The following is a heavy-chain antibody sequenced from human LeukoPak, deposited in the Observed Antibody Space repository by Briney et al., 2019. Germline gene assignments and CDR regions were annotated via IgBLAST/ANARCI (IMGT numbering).Heavy chain of an antibody. J-gene: IGHJ4*02. Sequence: GGSLRLSCAASGFTVITNDMTWVRHAPRKGLEWVSVLYSDGNTKYADSVQGRFTISRDNSKNTLYLEMNSLSPDDTAVYYCARGVEPLAANTLAYWGQGTLVTVSS. CDR2: LYSDGNT. CDR3: ARGVEPLAANTLAY. V-gene: IGHV3-53*01. D-gene: IGHD1-14*01. CDR1: GFTVITND.